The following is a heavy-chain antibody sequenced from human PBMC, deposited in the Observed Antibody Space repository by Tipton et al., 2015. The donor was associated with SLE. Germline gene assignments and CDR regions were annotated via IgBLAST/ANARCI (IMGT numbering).Heavy chain of an antibody. J-gene: IGHJ5*02. Sequence: TLSLTCTVSGGSISSHYWSWIRQPPGKGLEWIGYIYFTGSTNYNPSLKSRVTISVDMSKNQFSLKLTSVTPEDTAVYYCARGRPPITMIVVGDWFDPWGQGTLVTVSS. CDR2: IYFTGST. CDR3: ARGRPPITMIVVGDWFDP. V-gene: IGHV4-59*11. D-gene: IGHD3-22*01. CDR1: GGSISSHY.